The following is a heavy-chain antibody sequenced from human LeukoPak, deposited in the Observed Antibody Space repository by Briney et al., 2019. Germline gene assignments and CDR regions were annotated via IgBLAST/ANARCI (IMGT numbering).Heavy chain of an antibody. CDR1: GFTFTNAW. Sequence: PGGSLRLSCAPSGFTFTNAWMSWVRQAPGKGLEWLGRVKSKTDGETTDYAAPVKGRFTISRDDSKSIDYLQMNSLKTEDTAVYYCTRGLLPGYWGQGTLVTVSS. CDR3: TRGLLPGY. V-gene: IGHV3-15*01. D-gene: IGHD2/OR15-2a*01. J-gene: IGHJ4*02. CDR2: VKSKTDGETT.